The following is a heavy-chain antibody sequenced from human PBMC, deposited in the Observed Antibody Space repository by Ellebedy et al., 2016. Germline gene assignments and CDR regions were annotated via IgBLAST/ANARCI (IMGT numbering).Heavy chain of an antibody. D-gene: IGHD2-8*02. Sequence: GGSLRLSXAASGFTFSRFDIHWVRQAQGKGLEWVAAISNDGNDENYGASVKGRFSISRDNSKNRVYLQMNSLRAEDTAVYYCAKDSAWSPLIDYWGQGTLVTVSS. CDR3: AKDSAWSPLIDY. CDR2: ISNDGNDE. J-gene: IGHJ4*02. V-gene: IGHV3-30*18. CDR1: GFTFSRFD.